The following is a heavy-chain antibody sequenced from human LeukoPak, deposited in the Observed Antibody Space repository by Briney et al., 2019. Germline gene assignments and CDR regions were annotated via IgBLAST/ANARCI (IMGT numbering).Heavy chain of an antibody. CDR2: ISSNGGST. J-gene: IGHJ3*02. D-gene: IGHD5-24*01. CDR1: GFTFSDYA. V-gene: IGHV3-64D*06. Sequence: GGSLRLSCSASGFTFSDYAMHWVRQAPGKGLDYVSEISSNGGSTYYADSVKGRFTISRDNSKNTLYLQMSSLRAEDTAVYYCVKDSEMATINAFDIWGQGAMVTVSS. CDR3: VKDSEMATINAFDI.